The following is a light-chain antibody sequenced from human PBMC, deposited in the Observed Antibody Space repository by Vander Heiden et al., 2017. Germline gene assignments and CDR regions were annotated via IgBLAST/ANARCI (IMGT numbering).Light chain of an antibody. V-gene: IGLV10-54*01. CDR2: RNN. Sequence: QAGLTPPRSVSKGLRQTATLTCTGNSNNVGNQGAAWLQQHQGHPPKLLSYRNNNRPSGISERLSASRSGNTAALTIPGLQPEDEADYYCSAWDSSLSAYVFGTGTKVTVL. J-gene: IGLJ1*01. CDR1: SNNVGNQG. CDR3: SAWDSSLSAYV.